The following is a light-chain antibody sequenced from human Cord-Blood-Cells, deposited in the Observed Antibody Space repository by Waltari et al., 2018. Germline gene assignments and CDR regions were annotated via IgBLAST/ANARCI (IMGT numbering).Light chain of an antibody. V-gene: IGKV3-11*01. J-gene: IGKJ2*03. CDR3: QQRSNWPRS. CDR1: PSVSSY. CDR2: DAS. Sequence: IVLTQSPATLSLSPGERATLSCRASPSVSSYLAWYQQKPSQAPRLLIYDASNRATGIPARFSGSGSGTDFTLTISSLEPEDFAVYYCQQRSNWPRSFGQGTKLEIK.